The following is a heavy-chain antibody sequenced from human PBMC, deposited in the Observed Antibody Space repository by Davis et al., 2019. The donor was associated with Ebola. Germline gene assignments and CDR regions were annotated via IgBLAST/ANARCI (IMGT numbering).Heavy chain of an antibody. CDR2: ISINGGRI. Sequence: GGSLRLSCAASGFIFGTSAMSWFRQAPGKGPEWVSSISINGGRIFYAASVKGRFTISRDNSMDTLYLQMNSLRDEDTAVYSCAKGLTHSFGSQWGQGTRVTVSS. CDR1: GFIFGTSA. V-gene: IGHV3-23*01. J-gene: IGHJ4*02. CDR3: AKGLTHSFGSQ. D-gene: IGHD3-10*01.